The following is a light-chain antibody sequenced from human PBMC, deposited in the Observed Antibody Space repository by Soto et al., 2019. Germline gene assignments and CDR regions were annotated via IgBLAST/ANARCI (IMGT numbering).Light chain of an antibody. CDR1: QSVSST. J-gene: IGKJ5*01. CDR3: QQRSVWPIT. Sequence: EIVLTQSPGTLSLSPGERATLSCRASQSVSSTLAWYQQKPGQAPRLLIYDASHRATGVPARFSGSGSGTDFTLTISGLEPEDFAVYYCQQRSVWPITFGQGTRLEIK. CDR2: DAS. V-gene: IGKV3-11*01.